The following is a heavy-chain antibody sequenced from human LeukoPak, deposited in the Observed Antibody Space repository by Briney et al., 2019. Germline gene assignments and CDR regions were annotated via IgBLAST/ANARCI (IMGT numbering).Heavy chain of an antibody. Sequence: SETLSLTCTVSGGSISTYYWGWIRHPAGKRPEWIGRIYTTGPATHNPSLESRVTMSLDTSKNQFSLNLNSVTAADTAMYYCTRRLYTALPVYWGQGILVTVSS. CDR2: IYTTGPA. CDR3: TRRLYTALPVY. V-gene: IGHV4-4*07. CDR1: GGSISTYY. J-gene: IGHJ4*02. D-gene: IGHD5-18*01.